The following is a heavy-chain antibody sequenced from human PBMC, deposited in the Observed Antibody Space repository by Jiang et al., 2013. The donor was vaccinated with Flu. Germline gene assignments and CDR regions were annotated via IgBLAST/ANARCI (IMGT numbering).Heavy chain of an antibody. Sequence: QTLSLTCAISGDSVSSNSAAWNWIRQSPSRGLEWLGRTYYRSKWYSDYEESVKSRITINPDTSKNQISLQLNSMTPEDTAVYYCASTAAAFRGDRDAFDVWGQGTVVTVSS. V-gene: IGHV6-1*01. D-gene: IGHD4-17*01. CDR3: ASTAAAFRGDRDAFDV. J-gene: IGHJ3*01. CDR1: GDSVSSNSAA. CDR2: TYYRSKWYS.